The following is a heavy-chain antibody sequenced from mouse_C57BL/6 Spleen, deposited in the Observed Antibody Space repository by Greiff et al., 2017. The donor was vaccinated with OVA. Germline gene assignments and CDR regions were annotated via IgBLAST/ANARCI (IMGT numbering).Heavy chain of an antibody. CDR1: GFTFSDYY. V-gene: IGHV5-16*01. CDR2: INYDGSST. J-gene: IGHJ2*01. D-gene: IGHD1-1*01. Sequence: EVMLVESEGGLVQPGSSMKLSCTASGFTFSDYYMAWVRQVPEKGLEWVANINYDGSSTYYLDSLKSRFIISRDNAKNILYLQMSSLKSEDTATYYCAREVLDYGSSYVDYWGQGTTLTVSS. CDR3: AREVLDYGSSYVDY.